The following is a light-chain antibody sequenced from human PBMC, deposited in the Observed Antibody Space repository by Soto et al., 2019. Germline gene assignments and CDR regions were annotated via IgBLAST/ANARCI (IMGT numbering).Light chain of an antibody. CDR1: SSDVGSYNL. CDR3: CSYAGSSTYVV. CDR2: EVI. V-gene: IGLV2-23*02. Sequence: QSVLTQPASVSGSPGQSITISCTGTSSDVGSYNLVSWYQQHPGKAPKLMIYEVIKRPSGLSNRFSGSKSGNTASLTISGLQAEDEADYYCCSYAGSSTYVVFGGGTKLTVL. J-gene: IGLJ2*01.